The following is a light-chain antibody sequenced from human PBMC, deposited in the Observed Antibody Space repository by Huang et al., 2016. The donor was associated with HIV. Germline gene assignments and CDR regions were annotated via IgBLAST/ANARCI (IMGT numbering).Light chain of an antibody. CDR3: QQYDKWPRT. J-gene: IGKJ1*01. Sequence: EILTTQSPASLSVSPGQGAALSCRASRKVSSNLAWYQQKPGQSPRLLIYGASTRATDSPARFTGSGSGTEFTLTINSLQSEDFAIYYCQQYDKWPRTFGQGTKVEI. CDR1: RKVSSN. CDR2: GAS. V-gene: IGKV3-15*01.